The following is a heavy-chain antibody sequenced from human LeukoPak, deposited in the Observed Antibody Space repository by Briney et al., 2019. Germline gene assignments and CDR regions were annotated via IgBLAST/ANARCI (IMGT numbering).Heavy chain of an antibody. Sequence: SETMSLTCSVSGDSISGISYYWGWIRQPPGKGLEWIGKIYYSGSSYNNPSLESRVVISLDTSRNQFSLKLTSVTATDTAVYYCARQGAVGATGFDFWGQGILVTVSS. J-gene: IGHJ4*02. V-gene: IGHV4-39*01. CDR1: GDSISGISYY. CDR2: IYYSGSS. CDR3: ARQGAVGATGFDF. D-gene: IGHD1-26*01.